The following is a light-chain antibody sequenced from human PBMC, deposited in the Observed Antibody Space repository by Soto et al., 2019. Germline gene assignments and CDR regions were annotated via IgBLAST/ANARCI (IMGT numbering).Light chain of an antibody. Sequence: QSLLTLPPSVSGAPGQRFPISCTGSISNIGTGYDVHWYQQLPGTAPKLLIYANTNRPSGVPGRFSGSKSGTSASLAITGLQAEDEADYYCKSYDSSLSGYVFGTGTKVTVL. J-gene: IGLJ1*01. CDR2: ANT. CDR3: KSYDSSLSGYV. V-gene: IGLV1-40*01. CDR1: ISNIGTGYD.